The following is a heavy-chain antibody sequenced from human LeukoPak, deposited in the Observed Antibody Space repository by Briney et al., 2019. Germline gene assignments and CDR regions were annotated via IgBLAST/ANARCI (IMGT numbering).Heavy chain of an antibody. CDR1: GGTFSSYA. J-gene: IGHJ5*02. V-gene: IGHV1-69*13. D-gene: IGHD3-3*01. Sequence: SVKFSCKASGGTFSSYAISWVRRAPGQGLEWMGGIIPIFGTANYAQKFQGRVTITADGSTSTAYMELSSLRSEDTAVYYCARIAITIFGVVYPEFDPWGQGTLVTVSS. CDR2: IIPIFGTA. CDR3: ARIAITIFGVVYPEFDP.